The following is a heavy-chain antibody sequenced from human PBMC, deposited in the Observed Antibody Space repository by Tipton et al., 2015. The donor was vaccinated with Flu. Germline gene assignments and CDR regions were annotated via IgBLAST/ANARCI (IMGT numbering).Heavy chain of an antibody. CDR2: IYYSGST. V-gene: IGHV4-39*07. CDR1: GGSISSSSYY. J-gene: IGHJ6*03. CDR3: ARRYCSSTSCYKGWGYYMDV. D-gene: IGHD2-2*02. Sequence: TLSLTCTVSGGSISSSSYYWGWIRQPPGKGLEWIGSIYYSGSTYYNPSLKSRVTISVDTSKNQFSLKLSSVTAADTAVYYCARRYCSSTSCYKGWGYYMDVWGKGTTVTVSS.